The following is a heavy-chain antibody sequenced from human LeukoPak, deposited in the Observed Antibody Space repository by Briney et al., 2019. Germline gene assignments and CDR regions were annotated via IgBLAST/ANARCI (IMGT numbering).Heavy chain of an antibody. CDR3: ARGARKADDYGGFFDS. V-gene: IGHV3-30*04. CDR1: GFTFNNYA. Sequence: GGSLRLSCAASGFTFNNYAMHWARQAPGKGLEWVAVISYDGSNKGYPDSVKGRFTISRDNSKHTLYLQMNSLRDEDTAVYYCARGARKADDYGGFFDSWGQGTLVTVSS. D-gene: IGHD4-23*01. J-gene: IGHJ4*02. CDR2: ISYDGSNK.